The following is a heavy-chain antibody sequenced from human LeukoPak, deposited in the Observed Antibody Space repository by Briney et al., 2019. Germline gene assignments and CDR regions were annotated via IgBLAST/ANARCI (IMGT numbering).Heavy chain of an antibody. CDR1: GFTFSSYA. V-gene: IGHV3-30-3*01. Sequence: AGGSLRLSCAASGFTFSSYAMHWVRQAPGKGLEWVAVISYDGSNKYYADSVKGRFTISRDNSKNTLYLQMNSLRAEDSAMYYCARSSGYSGXDXDYWGQGTLVTVSS. J-gene: IGHJ4*02. CDR3: ARSSGYSGXDXDY. D-gene: IGHD5-12*01. CDR2: ISYDGSNK.